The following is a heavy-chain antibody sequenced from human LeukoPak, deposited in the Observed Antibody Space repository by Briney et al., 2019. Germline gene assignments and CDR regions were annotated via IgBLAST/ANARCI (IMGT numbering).Heavy chain of an antibody. CDR3: TRDPRLCDY. J-gene: IGHJ4*02. V-gene: IGHV3-11*01. CDR2: INPGLNIV. Sequence: PGGSLRLSCAASGFTFSSYDMTWIRQAPGKGLEWVAYINPGLNIVNYADSVKGRFSVSRDNAGSSLYLQMNSLRAEDTAVYFCTRDPRLCDYWGQGTLVTVSS. CDR1: GFTFSSYD.